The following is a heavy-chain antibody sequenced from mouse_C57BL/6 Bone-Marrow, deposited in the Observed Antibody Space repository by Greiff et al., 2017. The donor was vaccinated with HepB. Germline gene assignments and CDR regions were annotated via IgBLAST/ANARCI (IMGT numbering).Heavy chain of an antibody. J-gene: IGHJ2*01. Sequence: QVQLQQPGAELVRPGASVTLSCKASGYTFTGYDMHWVKQTPVHGLEWIGAIDPETGGTAYNQKFKGKAILTADKSSSKAYMKLRSLTSEDSAVYYCTRNGIRGDLRQGDWGQGATVTVAT. CDR2: IDPETGGT. D-gene: IGHD2-12*01. V-gene: IGHV1-15*01. CDR1: GYTFTGYD. CDR3: TRNGIRGDLRQGD.